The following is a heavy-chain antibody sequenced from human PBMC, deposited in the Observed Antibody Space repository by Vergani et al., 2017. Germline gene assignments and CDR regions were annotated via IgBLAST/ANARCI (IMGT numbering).Heavy chain of an antibody. CDR2: INHSGST. CDR3: ARVRSRYQLSPKGPYWFDP. J-gene: IGHJ5*02. V-gene: IGHV4-34*01. D-gene: IGHD2-2*01. CDR1: GGSFSGYY. Sequence: QVQLQQWGAGLLKPSETLSLPCAVYGGSFSGYYWSWIRQPPGKGLEWIGEINHSGSTNYNPSLKSRVTISVDTSKNQFSLKLSSVTDADTAVYYCARVRSRYQLSPKGPYWFDPWGQGTLVTVSS.